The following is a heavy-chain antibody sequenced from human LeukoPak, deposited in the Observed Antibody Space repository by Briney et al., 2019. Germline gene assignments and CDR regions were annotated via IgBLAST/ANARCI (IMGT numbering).Heavy chain of an antibody. CDR1: GFTFSSYG. V-gene: IGHV3-30*02. Sequence: GGSLRLSCGASGFTFSSYGMHWVRQAPGKGLEWVAFIRYDGRNKYYAESVKGRFTISRDNSKNTLYLQMNSLRAEDTAVYYCAKDSARKSIVGSTTRGVNDYWGQGTLVTVSS. D-gene: IGHD1-26*01. CDR2: IRYDGRNK. CDR3: AKDSARKSIVGSTTRGVNDY. J-gene: IGHJ4*02.